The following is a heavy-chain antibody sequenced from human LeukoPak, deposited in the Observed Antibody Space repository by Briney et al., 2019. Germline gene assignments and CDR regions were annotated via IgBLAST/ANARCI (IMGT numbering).Heavy chain of an antibody. V-gene: IGHV3-9*01. D-gene: IGHD4-17*01. CDR1: GFTFDDYA. CDR3: AKAHDYCENEVRPGAFDI. Sequence: GGSLRLSCAASGFTFDDYAMHWVRQAPGKGLEWVSGISWNSGSIGYADSVKGRFTISRDNAKNSLYLQMNSLRAEDTALYYCAKAHDYCENEVRPGAFDIWGQGTMVTVSS. J-gene: IGHJ3*02. CDR2: ISWNSGSI.